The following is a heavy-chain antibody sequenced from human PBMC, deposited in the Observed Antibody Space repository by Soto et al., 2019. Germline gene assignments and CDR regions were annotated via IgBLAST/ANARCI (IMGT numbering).Heavy chain of an antibody. Sequence: PGGSLRLSCAASGFTFSSYAMSWVRQAPGKGLEWVSAISGSGGSTYYVDSVKGRFTISRDNSKNTLYLQMNSLRAEDTAVYYCANSPPTYYYDSGGYYNFYWGQGTLVTVSS. D-gene: IGHD3-22*01. CDR3: ANSPPTYYYDSGGYYNFY. V-gene: IGHV3-23*01. CDR1: GFTFSSYA. CDR2: ISGSGGST. J-gene: IGHJ4*02.